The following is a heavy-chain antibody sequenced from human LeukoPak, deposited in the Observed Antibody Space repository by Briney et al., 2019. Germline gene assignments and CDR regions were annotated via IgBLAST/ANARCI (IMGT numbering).Heavy chain of an antibody. CDR3: AREGEWLSYFDY. CDR1: GYTFTSYY. D-gene: IGHD3-16*01. J-gene: IGHJ4*02. V-gene: IGHV1-2*02. Sequence: ASVKVSCKASGYTFTSYYIHWLRQTPGQGFEWLGWSEPNSGATKYEHFQGRVTMTRDTSISTAYMELSSLRSEDTAVYYCAREGEWLSYFDYWGQGTLVTVSS. CDR2: SEPNSGAT.